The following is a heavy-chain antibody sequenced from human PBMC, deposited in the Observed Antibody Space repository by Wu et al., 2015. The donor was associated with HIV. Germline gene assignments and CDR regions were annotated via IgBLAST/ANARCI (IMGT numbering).Heavy chain of an antibody. J-gene: IGHJ3*01. CDR1: GYTFTDYY. Sequence: QVQLVQSGAELKKPGASVKVSCKVSGYTFTDYYMHWVRQAPGLGLEWLGWINPNSSDTNYAQRFQSRVTMTRDTSLSTAYLELRRLRSDDTALYYCARAYCSGGGCYSDAFDLWGQGTMVTVSS. V-gene: IGHV1-2*02. D-gene: IGHD2-15*01. CDR2: INPNSSDT. CDR3: ARAYCSGGGCYSDAFDL.